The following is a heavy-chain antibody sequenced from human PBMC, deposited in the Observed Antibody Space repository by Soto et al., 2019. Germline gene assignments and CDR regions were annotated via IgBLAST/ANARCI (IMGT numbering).Heavy chain of an antibody. CDR2: INHSGST. Sequence: PSETLSLTRAVYGGSFSGYYWTWIRQPPGTGLEWIGEINHSGSTNYNPSLKSRVTISVDTSKNQFSLKLTSVTAADTAVYYCARDKITGLFDYWGQGTLVTVS. V-gene: IGHV4-34*01. CDR1: GGSFSGYY. J-gene: IGHJ4*02. D-gene: IGHD2-8*02. CDR3: ARDKITGLFDY.